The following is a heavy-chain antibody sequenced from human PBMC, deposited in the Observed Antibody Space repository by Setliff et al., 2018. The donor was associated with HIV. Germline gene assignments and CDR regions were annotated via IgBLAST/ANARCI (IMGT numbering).Heavy chain of an antibody. CDR3: ARRGIIAGTTNF. D-gene: IGHD1-26*01. V-gene: IGHV4-39*01. Sequence: PSETLSLTCTVSGDSMSNSGYYWSWLRQSPGKGLEWIGSIYYSGTPYYSPSLNSRVLISVDTSKNQFSLKLTSVTAADTAVYYCARRGIIAGTTNFWGQGTPVTVSS. CDR1: GDSMSNSGYY. CDR2: IYYSGTP. J-gene: IGHJ4*02.